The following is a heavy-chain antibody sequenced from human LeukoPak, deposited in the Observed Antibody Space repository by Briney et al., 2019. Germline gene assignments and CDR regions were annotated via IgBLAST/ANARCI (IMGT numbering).Heavy chain of an antibody. CDR2: ISYDGNNK. Sequence: PGRSLRLSCAASGFTFSSYGIHWVRQAPGKGLDWVAVISYDGNNKYYADSVKGRFTISRDNSKNTLYLQMNSLRAEDTAVYYCARDSSSWIYSGYEGGPDYWGQGTLVTVSS. CDR3: ARDSSSWIYSGYEGGPDY. CDR1: GFTFSSYG. V-gene: IGHV3-30*03. J-gene: IGHJ4*02. D-gene: IGHD5-12*01.